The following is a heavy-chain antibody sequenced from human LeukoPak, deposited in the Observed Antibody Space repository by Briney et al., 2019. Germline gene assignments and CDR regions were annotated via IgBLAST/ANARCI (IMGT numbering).Heavy chain of an antibody. CDR1: GYTFTSYG. D-gene: IGHD3-3*01. CDR3: ARDVRFLEWLLSPIRAFDP. V-gene: IGHV1-18*01. J-gene: IGHJ5*02. Sequence: ASVKVSCKASGYTFTSYGISWVRQAPGQGLEWMGWISAYNGNTNYAQKLQGRVTMTTDTSTSTAHMELRSLRSDDTAVYYCARDVRFLEWLLSPIRAFDPWGQGTLVTVSS. CDR2: ISAYNGNT.